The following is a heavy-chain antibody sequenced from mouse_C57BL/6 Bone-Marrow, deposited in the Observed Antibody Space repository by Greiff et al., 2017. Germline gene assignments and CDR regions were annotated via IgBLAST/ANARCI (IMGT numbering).Heavy chain of an antibody. Sequence: QVQLQQPGAELVRPGTSVKLSCTASGYTFTSYWMHWVKQRPGQGLEWIGVIDPSDSYTNYNQKFKGKATLSVDTSSSTAYMQLSSLTSEDSAVYDCARGDDYDGAWFAYGGQGTLVTVSA. J-gene: IGHJ3*01. V-gene: IGHV1-59*01. CDR2: IDPSDSYT. CDR3: ARGDDYDGAWFAY. CDR1: GYTFTSYW. D-gene: IGHD2-4*01.